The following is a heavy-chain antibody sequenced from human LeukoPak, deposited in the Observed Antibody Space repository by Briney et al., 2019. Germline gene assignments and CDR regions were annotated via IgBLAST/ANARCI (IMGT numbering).Heavy chain of an antibody. Sequence: SGGSLRLSCAASGFTFSSYWMNWARQAPGKGLEWVASINHNGNANYYVDSVKGRFTISRDNAKNSLYLQMSNLRAGDTAVYFCARGGGLDVWGQGATVTVSS. CDR2: INHNGNAN. CDR1: GFTFSSYW. CDR3: ARGGGLDV. V-gene: IGHV3-7*03. D-gene: IGHD3-16*01. J-gene: IGHJ6*02.